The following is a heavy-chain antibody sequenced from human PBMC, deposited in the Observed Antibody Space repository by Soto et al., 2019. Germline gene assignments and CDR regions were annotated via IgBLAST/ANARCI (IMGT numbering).Heavy chain of an antibody. D-gene: IGHD3-3*02. CDR3: ARHSLALRKNNWFDP. CDR1: GDSIISSDFY. CDR2: TFYLGSS. Sequence: SETLSLTCTVSGDSIISSDFYWGWVRQPPGKGLEWIGSTFYLGSSYYNPSLKSRVTMSVDTSKNQFSLRLRSVTAADTALYFCARHSLALRKNNWFDPWGQGIMVTVSS. V-gene: IGHV4-39*01. J-gene: IGHJ5*02.